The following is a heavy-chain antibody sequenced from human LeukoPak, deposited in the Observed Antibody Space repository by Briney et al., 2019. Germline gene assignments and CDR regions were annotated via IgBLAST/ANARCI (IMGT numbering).Heavy chain of an antibody. CDR1: GCSFISYW. J-gene: IGHJ3*02. D-gene: IGHD2-21*02. CDR3: ARIYCGGDCYSGAFDI. CDR2: IYPGDSDT. V-gene: IGHV5-51*01. Sequence: GESLKISCKGSGCSFISYWIGWVRQMPGKGLEWMGIIYPGDSDTRYSPSFQGQVTISADKSISTAYLQWSSLKASDTAMYYCARIYCGGDCYSGAFDIWGQGTMVTVSS.